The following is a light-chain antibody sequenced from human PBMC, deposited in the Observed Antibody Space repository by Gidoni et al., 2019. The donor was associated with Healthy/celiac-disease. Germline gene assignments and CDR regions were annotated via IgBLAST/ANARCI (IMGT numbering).Light chain of an antibody. CDR1: SSNIGSNT. Sequence: QSVLTQQPSASGTPGQRVTISCSGSSSNIGSNTVNWYQQLPGTAPKPLIYSNNQRPSGVPDRFSGSKSGTSASLAISGLQSEDEADYYCAAWDDSLNGHVVLGGGTKLTVL. CDR3: AAWDDSLNGHVV. CDR2: SNN. J-gene: IGLJ2*01. V-gene: IGLV1-44*01.